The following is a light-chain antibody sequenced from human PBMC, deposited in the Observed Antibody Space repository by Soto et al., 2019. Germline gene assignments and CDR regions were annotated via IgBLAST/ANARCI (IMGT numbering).Light chain of an antibody. CDR2: AAS. J-gene: IGKJ4*01. V-gene: IGKV3-20*01. CDR3: QQYESPPLS. CDR1: QSFNSNY. Sequence: EIVLTQSPGTLSLSPGERATFSCRASQSFNSNYLVWFQQKPGQAPRLLIYAASIRATGIPDRFIGSASGTDFTLTISRLEPEDFAVYYCQQYESPPLSFGGGTKVEI.